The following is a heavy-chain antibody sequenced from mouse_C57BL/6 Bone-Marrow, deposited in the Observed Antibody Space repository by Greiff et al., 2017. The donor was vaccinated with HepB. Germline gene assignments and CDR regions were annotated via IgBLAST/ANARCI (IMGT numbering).Heavy chain of an antibody. D-gene: IGHD1-1*01. J-gene: IGHJ3*01. Sequence: VKLMESGPELVKPGASVKISCKASGYAFSSSWMNWVKQRPGKGLEWIGRIYPGDGDTNYNGKFKGKATLTADKSSSTAYMQLSSLTSEDSAVYFCARTVLRNWGQGTLVTVSA. CDR1: GYAFSSSW. CDR3: ARTVLRN. V-gene: IGHV1-82*01. CDR2: IYPGDGDT.